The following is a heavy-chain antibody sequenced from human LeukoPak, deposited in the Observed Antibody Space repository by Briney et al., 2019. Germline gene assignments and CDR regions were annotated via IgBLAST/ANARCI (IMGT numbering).Heavy chain of an antibody. J-gene: IGHJ4*02. CDR3: ARALPASSHTSFDY. Sequence: PGGSLRLSCAASAFTVSSNYMSWVRQAPGKGLEWVSIIYSDDTTYYADSVKGRFTISRGNSKNTVYLQMNSLRAEDTAVYYCARALPASSHTSFDYWGQGTLVTVSS. D-gene: IGHD2-2*01. CDR2: IYSDDTT. CDR1: AFTVSSNY. V-gene: IGHV3-66*01.